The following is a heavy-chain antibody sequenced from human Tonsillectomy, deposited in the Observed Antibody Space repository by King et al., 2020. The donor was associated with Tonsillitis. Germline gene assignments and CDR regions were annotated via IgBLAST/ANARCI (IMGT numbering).Heavy chain of an antibody. CDR2: ISDSGST. CDR1: GDSISSYY. Sequence: QLQESGPGLVKPSETLSLTCSVSGDSISSYYWSWIRQPPGKGLEWVGYISDSGSTNNNPSLKSRVTISVDTSKNQFSLKLSSVTAADTAVYYCARVSYIVVVPPPYYYYYMDVWGKGTTVTVSS. CDR3: ARVSYIVVVPPPYYYYYMDV. D-gene: IGHD2-2*01. V-gene: IGHV4-59*01. J-gene: IGHJ6*03.